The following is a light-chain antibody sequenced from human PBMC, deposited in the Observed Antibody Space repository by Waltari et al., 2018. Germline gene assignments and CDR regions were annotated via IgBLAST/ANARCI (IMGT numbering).Light chain of an antibody. CDR1: KLGEKY. Sequence: SYELTQPPSVSVSPGQPASITCSGDKLGEKYACWYQQKPGQSPLLVIYQDSKRPSGIPERFSGSNSGNTATLTISGTQAMDEADYYCQAWDSSTAVVFGGGTKLTVL. CDR3: QAWDSSTAVV. J-gene: IGLJ2*01. V-gene: IGLV3-1*01. CDR2: QDS.